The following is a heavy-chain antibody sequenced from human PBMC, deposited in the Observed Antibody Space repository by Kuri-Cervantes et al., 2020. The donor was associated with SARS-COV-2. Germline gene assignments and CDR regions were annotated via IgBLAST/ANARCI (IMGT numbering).Heavy chain of an antibody. V-gene: IGHV3-23*01. CDR3: ARVAAAAGRLWFDP. CDR1: GFILGSYG. J-gene: IGHJ5*02. D-gene: IGHD2-15*01. Sequence: ETLSLTCEASGFILGSYGMTWVRQAPGKGLQWVSSISAGGGRTDYADSVKGRFTISRDNSKKMVFLQMDKLRDEDAALYYCARVAAAAGRLWFDPWGQGTPVTVSS. CDR2: ISAGGGRT.